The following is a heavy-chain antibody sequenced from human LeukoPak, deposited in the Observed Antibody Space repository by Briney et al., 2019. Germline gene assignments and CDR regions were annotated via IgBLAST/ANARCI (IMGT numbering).Heavy chain of an antibody. CDR1: GYTFTSYY. CDR3: ARFQASAFRGFDY. Sequence: ASVKVSCKASGYTFTSYYMHWVRQAPGQGLEWMGWINPYNGNRYYAKKFQDRFNMSTDTSTSTVYMDLRTLTSDDTAIYYCARFQASAFRGFDYWGQGTLITVSS. D-gene: IGHD3-10*01. V-gene: IGHV1-18*04. CDR2: INPYNGNR. J-gene: IGHJ4*02.